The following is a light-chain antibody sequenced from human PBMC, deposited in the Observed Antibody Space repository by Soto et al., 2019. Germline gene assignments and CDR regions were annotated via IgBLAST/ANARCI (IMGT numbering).Light chain of an antibody. CDR1: QSVSSSY. Sequence: EIVLTQSPGTLSLSPGERATLSCRPSQSVSSSYLAWYQQKPGQAPRLLIYGASSRATGIPDWFSGSGSGTDFTLTISRLEPEDFAVYYCQQYGTSAPTFGQGTKVEIK. CDR3: QQYGTSAPT. V-gene: IGKV3-20*01. J-gene: IGKJ1*01. CDR2: GAS.